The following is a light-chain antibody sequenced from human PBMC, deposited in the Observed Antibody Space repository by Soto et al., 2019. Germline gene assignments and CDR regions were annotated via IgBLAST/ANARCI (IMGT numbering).Light chain of an antibody. CDR1: QSISTW. Sequence: DIQMTQSPSTLSASVGDRVTITCRASQSISTWLAWYQQKPGKAPNLLIYKASNLESGVQLRFSGGGSGTECTLTISGLQRDDFATYYCQQYETYYTFGQGTKLEIK. V-gene: IGKV1-5*03. CDR2: KAS. CDR3: QQYETYYT. J-gene: IGKJ2*01.